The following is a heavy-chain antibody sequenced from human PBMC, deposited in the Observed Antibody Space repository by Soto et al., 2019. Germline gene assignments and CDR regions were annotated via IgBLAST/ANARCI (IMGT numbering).Heavy chain of an antibody. CDR1: GFTFSDYS. CDR2: ISSTSGAI. V-gene: IGHV3-48*01. CDR3: ARGWACSSGGCYIAV. Sequence: PGGSLRLSCAASGFTFSDYSMNWVRQAPGKGLEWVSYISSTSGAIYYADSVKGRFTISRDNAQNSLYLQMNSLRAEDTAVYYCARGWACSSGGCYIAVWGRGTTVTVSS. D-gene: IGHD2-15*01. J-gene: IGHJ6*03.